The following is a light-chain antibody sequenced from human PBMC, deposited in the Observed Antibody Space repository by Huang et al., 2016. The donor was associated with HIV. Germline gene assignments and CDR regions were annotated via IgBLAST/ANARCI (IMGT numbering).Light chain of an antibody. CDR2: GAS. CDR1: QSLGSY. V-gene: IGKV3-15*01. Sequence: EIVMTQSPATLSVSPGERATLSCRASQSLGSYLAWYPPKPGQAPRPLIYGASPRATGITARFSGSGYGTEFTRTISSLQSDDSAFYYWQHYNKWPPRTFGHGTKVEIK. CDR3: QHYNKWPPRT. J-gene: IGKJ1*01.